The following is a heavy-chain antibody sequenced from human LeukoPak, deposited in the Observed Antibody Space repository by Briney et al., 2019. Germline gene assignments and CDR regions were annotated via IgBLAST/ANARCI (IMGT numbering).Heavy chain of an antibody. J-gene: IGHJ3*02. Sequence: GGSLRLSCAASGFTFSDYYMSWIRQAPGKGLEWVSYISSSGSTIYYADSVKGRFTISRDSAKNSLYLQMNSLRAEDTAVYYCARESRPWSQAFDIWGQGTMVTVSS. V-gene: IGHV3-11*01. CDR1: GFTFSDYY. CDR3: ARESRPWSQAFDI. D-gene: IGHD3-3*01. CDR2: ISSSGSTI.